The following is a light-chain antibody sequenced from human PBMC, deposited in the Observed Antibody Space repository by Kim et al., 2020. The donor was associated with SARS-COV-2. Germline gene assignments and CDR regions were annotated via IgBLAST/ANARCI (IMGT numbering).Light chain of an antibody. CDR2: AAS. J-gene: IGKJ2*01. CDR3: QQSYGTPYT. CDR1: QSISSY. Sequence: DIQMTQSPSSLSASVGDRVTITCRASQSISSYLNWYQQKPGKAPNLLIYAASSLQSGVPSRFSGSGSGTDFTLTISSLQPEDFATYYCQQSYGTPYTFGQGTKLEI. V-gene: IGKV1-39*01.